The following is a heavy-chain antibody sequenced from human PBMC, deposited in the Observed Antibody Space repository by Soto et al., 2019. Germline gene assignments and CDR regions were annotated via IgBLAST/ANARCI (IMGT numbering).Heavy chain of an antibody. CDR3: ARTTQGFDF. Sequence: SETLSLTCTASGGSISNVDSYWNWIRQHPVKGLEWIGYIHYSGTTLYNPSLKSRITISVDTSNNQFSLNLSSVTAADTAMYYCARTTQGFDFWGQGTLVTVSS. J-gene: IGHJ4*02. D-gene: IGHD4-17*01. CDR1: GGSISNVDSY. CDR2: IHYSGTT. V-gene: IGHV4-31*03.